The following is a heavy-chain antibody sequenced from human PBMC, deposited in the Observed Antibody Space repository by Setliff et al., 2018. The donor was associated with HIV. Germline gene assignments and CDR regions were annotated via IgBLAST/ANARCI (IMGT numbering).Heavy chain of an antibody. CDR3: ARDPHALDY. V-gene: IGHV3-48*01. J-gene: IGHJ4*02. CDR1: GFTFSSYS. CDR2: FSRDTPRI. Sequence: LSLSCLASGFTFSSYSMNWVRQAPGKGLEWISYFSRDTPRIHYADSVKGRFIISRDNAKNSLYLQMNDLRPEDTAVYYCARDPHALDYWGQGTLVTVSS.